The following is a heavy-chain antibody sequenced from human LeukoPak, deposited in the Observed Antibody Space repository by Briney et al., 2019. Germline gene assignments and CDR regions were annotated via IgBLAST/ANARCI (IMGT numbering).Heavy chain of an antibody. CDR3: ARDRRIAVALYYYYYGMDV. CDR2: ISYDGSNK. J-gene: IGHJ6*02. D-gene: IGHD6-19*01. Sequence: GGSLRLSCAASGFTFSSYGMHWVRQAPGKGLEWVAVISYDGSNKYYADSVKGRFTISRDNSKNTLYLQMNSLRAEDAAVYYCARDRRIAVALYYYYYGMDVWGQGTTVTVSS. V-gene: IGHV3-30*03. CDR1: GFTFSSYG.